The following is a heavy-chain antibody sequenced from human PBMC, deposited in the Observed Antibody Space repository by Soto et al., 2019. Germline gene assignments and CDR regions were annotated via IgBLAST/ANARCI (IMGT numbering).Heavy chain of an antibody. CDR1: GYTFTSYA. D-gene: IGHD2-21*01. J-gene: IGHJ2*01. Sequence: QVQLVQSGAEVKKPGASVKASCKASGYTFTSYAMHWVRQAPGQRLEWMGWINAGNGNTTYSQKLHGRVSITRDPFASTAYMELSSLRPEDTAVYYCAREVEVIVVDPGNPEPGYWYCDLLGRGTLVTVSS. CDR2: INAGNGNT. CDR3: AREVEVIVVDPGNPEPGYWYCDL. V-gene: IGHV1-3*01.